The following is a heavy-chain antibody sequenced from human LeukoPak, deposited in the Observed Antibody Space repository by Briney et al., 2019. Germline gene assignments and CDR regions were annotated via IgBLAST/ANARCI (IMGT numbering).Heavy chain of an antibody. J-gene: IGHJ4*02. CDR3: ARDAGYYYESSAYYDGGDY. Sequence: GGSLRLSCVASGFPFEDYGMSWVRHVPGKGLEWVSGINWNDKSLYYVDSVKGRFTISRDNAKNSLYLQMNSLRAEDTALYYCARDAGYYYESSAYYDGGDYWGQGTLVTVSS. CDR1: GFPFEDYG. V-gene: IGHV3-20*04. D-gene: IGHD3-22*01. CDR2: INWNDKSL.